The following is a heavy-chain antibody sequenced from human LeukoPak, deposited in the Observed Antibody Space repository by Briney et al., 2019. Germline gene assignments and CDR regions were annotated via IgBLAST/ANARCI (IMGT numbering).Heavy chain of an antibody. Sequence: GGSLRLSCAASGFTFSSYAMHWVRQAPGKGLEWVAVISYDGSNKYYADSVKGRFTISRDNSKNTLYLQMNSLRAEDTAVYYCARDPTTVTTPIYLDYWGQGTLVTVSS. D-gene: IGHD4-17*01. J-gene: IGHJ4*02. V-gene: IGHV3-30-3*01. CDR1: GFTFSSYA. CDR3: ARDPTTVTTPIYLDY. CDR2: ISYDGSNK.